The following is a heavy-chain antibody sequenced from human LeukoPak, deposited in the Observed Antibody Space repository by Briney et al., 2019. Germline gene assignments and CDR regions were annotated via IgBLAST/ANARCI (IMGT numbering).Heavy chain of an antibody. CDR1: GLTFRNYA. V-gene: IGHV3-23*01. D-gene: IGHD6-13*01. Sequence: RSGGSLRLSCAASGLTFRNYAMSWVRQAPGKGLEWVSAISGSGGSTSYADSVKGRFTISRDNSKHTLYLQMNSLRAEDTAVYYCAKVPSSSWYGGAFDYWGQGTLVTASS. J-gene: IGHJ4*02. CDR2: ISGSGGST. CDR3: AKVPSSSWYGGAFDY.